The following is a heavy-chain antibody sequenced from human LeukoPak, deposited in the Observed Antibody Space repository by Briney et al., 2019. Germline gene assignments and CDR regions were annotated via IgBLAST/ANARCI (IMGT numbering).Heavy chain of an antibody. CDR3: ASSGWSSSGDAFDI. CDR2: ISSSSSYI. D-gene: IGHD6-19*01. J-gene: IGHJ3*02. V-gene: IGHV3-21*01. Sequence: PGGSLRLSCAASGFTFSSYSMNWVRQAPGKGLEWVSSISSSSSYIYYADSVKGRFTVSRDNAKNSLYLQMNSLRAEDTAVYYCASSGWSSSGDAFDIWGQGTMVTVS. CDR1: GFTFSSYS.